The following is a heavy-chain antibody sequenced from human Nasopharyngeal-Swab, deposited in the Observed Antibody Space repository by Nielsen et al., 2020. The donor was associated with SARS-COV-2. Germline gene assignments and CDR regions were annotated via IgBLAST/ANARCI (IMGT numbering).Heavy chain of an antibody. CDR3: TTDFYFDY. CDR2: IGDKDHNYAT. V-gene: IGHV3-73*01. J-gene: IGHJ4*02. Sequence: ESLKISCAASGFIFRASAIHWVRQASGKGLEWVGRIGDKDHNYATTYGASVQGRFTISRDDSKNTAFLQMDSLKTEDTALYYCTTDFYFDYWGQGTLVTVSS. CDR1: GFIFRASA.